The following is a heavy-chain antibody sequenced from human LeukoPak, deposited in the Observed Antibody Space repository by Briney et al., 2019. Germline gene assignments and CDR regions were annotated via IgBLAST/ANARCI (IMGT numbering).Heavy chain of an antibody. J-gene: IGHJ6*03. D-gene: IGHD3-10*01. CDR3: ARSEHGSGSYYKFATKYYYYYYYMDV. V-gene: IGHV1-69*13. Sequence: ASVKVSCKASGGTFSSYAISWVRQAPGQGLEWMGGIIPIFGTANYAQKFQGRVTITADESTSTAYMELSSLRSEDTAVYYCARSEHGSGSYYKFATKYYYYYYYMDVWGKGTTVTISS. CDR2: IIPIFGTA. CDR1: GGTFSSYA.